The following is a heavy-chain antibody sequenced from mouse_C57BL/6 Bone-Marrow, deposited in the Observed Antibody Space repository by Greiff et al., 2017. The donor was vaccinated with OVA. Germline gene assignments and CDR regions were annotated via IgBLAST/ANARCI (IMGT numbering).Heavy chain of an antibody. Sequence: DVMLVESGEGLVKPGGSLKLSCAASGFTFSSYAMSWVRQTPEKRLEWVAYISSGGDYIYYADTVKGRFTISRDNARNTLYLQMSSLKSEDTAMYYCTRGVFQGAMDYWGQGTSVTVSS. CDR3: TRGVFQGAMDY. CDR2: ISSGGDYI. D-gene: IGHD3-2*02. CDR1: GFTFSSYA. J-gene: IGHJ4*01. V-gene: IGHV5-9-1*02.